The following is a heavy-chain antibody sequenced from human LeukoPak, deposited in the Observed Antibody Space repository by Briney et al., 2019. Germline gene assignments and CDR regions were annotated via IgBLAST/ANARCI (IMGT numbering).Heavy chain of an antibody. J-gene: IGHJ6*03. CDR2: IYYSGST. Sequence: SETLSLTCTVSGGSISSSSYYWGWIRQPPGKGLEWIGSIYYSGSTYYNPSLKSRVTISVDTSKNQFSLKLSSVTAADTAVYYCARAAPFWSIFVYYMDVWGKGTTVTVSS. CDR3: ARAAPFWSIFVYYMDV. D-gene: IGHD3-9*01. V-gene: IGHV4-39*07. CDR1: GGSISSSSYY.